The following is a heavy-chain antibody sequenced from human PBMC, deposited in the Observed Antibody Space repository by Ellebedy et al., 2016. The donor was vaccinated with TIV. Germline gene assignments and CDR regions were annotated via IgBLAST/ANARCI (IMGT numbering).Heavy chain of an antibody. J-gene: IGHJ4*03. Sequence: GESLKISCAASGFTFSGHGMHWVRQAPGKGLEWVAVIWYDGSNEYYADSVKGRFSISRENAKNSLYLQMSSLKAEDTAVYYCARDQGWAYPGSTRFDYWGQGTLVTVSS. V-gene: IGHV3-33*01. CDR3: ARDQGWAYPGSTRFDY. CDR2: IWYDGSNE. D-gene: IGHD3-10*01. CDR1: GFTFSGHG.